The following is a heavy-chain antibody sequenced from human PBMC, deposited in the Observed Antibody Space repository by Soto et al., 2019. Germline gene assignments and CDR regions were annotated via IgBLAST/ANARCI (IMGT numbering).Heavy chain of an antibody. J-gene: IGHJ4*02. CDR2: IKQDGSEK. CDR1: GFSFSTYW. D-gene: IGHD1-1*01. V-gene: IGHV3-7*05. CDR3: ATTAGGFFDN. Sequence: GGSLRLSCAASGFSFSTYWMSWVRQSPGKGLEWVANIKQDGSEKYHVDSVRGRFTISRDNAKNSLYLQTNSLRAEDTAVYYCATTAGGFFDNWGQGTPVTVSS.